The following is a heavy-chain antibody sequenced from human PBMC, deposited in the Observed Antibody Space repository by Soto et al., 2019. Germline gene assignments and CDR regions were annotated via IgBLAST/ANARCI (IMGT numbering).Heavy chain of an antibody. V-gene: IGHV4-61*01. Sequence: SETLSLTCTVSGGSVRDGSYYWAWLRRPPGKGLEWIGHIYHSGSTIYNPSLKSRVTISIDTSKSQFSLNLNSMTAADTAVYYCAGYNWNYYFDPWGQGTLVTVSS. CDR1: GGSVRDGSYY. D-gene: IGHD1-7*01. J-gene: IGHJ5*02. CDR2: IYHSGST. CDR3: AGYNWNYYFDP.